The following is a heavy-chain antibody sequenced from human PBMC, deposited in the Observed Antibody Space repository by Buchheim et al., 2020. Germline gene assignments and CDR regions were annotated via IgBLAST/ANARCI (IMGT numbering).Heavy chain of an antibody. CDR1: GFTFSSYG. V-gene: IGHV3-30*18. J-gene: IGHJ4*02. Sequence: QVQLVESGGGVVQPGRSLRLSCAASGFTFSSYGMHWVRQAPGKGLEWVAVISYDGSNKYYADSVKGRFTISRDNSKNTLYLQMNSLGAEDTAVYYCAKALGYSSGWNDYWGQGTL. CDR3: AKALGYSSGWNDY. D-gene: IGHD6-19*01. CDR2: ISYDGSNK.